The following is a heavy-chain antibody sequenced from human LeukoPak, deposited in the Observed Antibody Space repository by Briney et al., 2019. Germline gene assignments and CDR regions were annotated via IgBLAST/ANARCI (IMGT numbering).Heavy chain of an antibody. V-gene: IGHV3-23*01. CDR1: GFTFSNNA. CDR3: AKAGPHRYGDWFDP. Sequence: RGSLRLSCIASGFTFSNNAMSWVRQTPGKGLEWVSSISGPTDYIYYADSVKGRFTISRDNSKNTLYLQLNSLRADDTALYYCAKAGPHRYGDWFDPWGQGTLVTVSS. J-gene: IGHJ5*02. D-gene: IGHD4/OR15-4a*01. CDR2: ISGPTDYI.